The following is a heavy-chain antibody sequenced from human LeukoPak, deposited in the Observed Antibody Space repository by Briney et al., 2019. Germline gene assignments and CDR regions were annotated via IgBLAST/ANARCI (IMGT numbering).Heavy chain of an antibody. CDR1: GGSISSYY. Sequence: PSETLSLTCTVSGGSISSYYWSWIRQPPGKGLEWIGYIYYSGSTNYNPSLKSRVTISVDTSKNQFSLKLSSVTAADTAVYYCARDPDSWGQGTLVTVSS. CDR2: IYYSGST. V-gene: IGHV4-59*12. CDR3: ARDPDS. J-gene: IGHJ5*02. D-gene: IGHD1-14*01.